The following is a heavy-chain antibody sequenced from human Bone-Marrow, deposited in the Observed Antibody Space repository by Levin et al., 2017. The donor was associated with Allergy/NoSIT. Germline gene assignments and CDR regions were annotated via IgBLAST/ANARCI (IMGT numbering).Heavy chain of an antibody. CDR3: ARGRVRGYTYGFAY. Sequence: GESLKISCAASGFTFSDYYMAWIRQAPGKGLEWISCISETSSYTKYADSVKGRFTVSRDNAGNSLHLQMSSLTAEDTAVYYCARGRVRGYTYGFAYWGRGTLLTVSS. CDR2: ISETSSYT. CDR1: GFTFSDYY. J-gene: IGHJ4*02. V-gene: IGHV3-11*05. D-gene: IGHD5-12*01.